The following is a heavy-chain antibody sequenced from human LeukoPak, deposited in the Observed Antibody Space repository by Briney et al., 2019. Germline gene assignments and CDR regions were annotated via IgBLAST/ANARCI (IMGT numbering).Heavy chain of an antibody. CDR2: ITGSGTNT. D-gene: IGHD1-1*01. V-gene: IGHV3-23*01. Sequence: GGSLRLSCAPSGFTFSDYAMTWVRQAPGKGLEWVSTITGSGTNTYYADSVKGRFSISRDNSKSTLYLQMNSLRAEDTAVYYCAKDGTTTITFDYWGQGTLVTVSS. J-gene: IGHJ4*02. CDR1: GFTFSDYA. CDR3: AKDGTTTITFDY.